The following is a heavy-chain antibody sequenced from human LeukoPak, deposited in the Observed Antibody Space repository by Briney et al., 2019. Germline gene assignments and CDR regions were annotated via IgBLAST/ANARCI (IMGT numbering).Heavy chain of an antibody. CDR3: ARGGWFHDR. Sequence: SETLSLTCSVSNGSISTTYWSWIRQPPGKGLEWIGNIHYSGNTNCNSSLKSRVTISVDTSKNQFSLKMISVTTADTAVYFCARGGWFHDRWGQGTLVTVSP. CDR1: NGSISTTY. CDR2: IHYSGNT. V-gene: IGHV4-59*01. D-gene: IGHD6-19*01. J-gene: IGHJ5*02.